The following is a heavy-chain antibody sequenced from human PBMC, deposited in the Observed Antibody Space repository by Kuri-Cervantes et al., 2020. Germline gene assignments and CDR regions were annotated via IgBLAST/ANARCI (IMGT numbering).Heavy chain of an antibody. Sequence: SLKISCAASGFTFDDYAMHWVRQAPGKGLEWVSGISWNSGSIGYADSVKGRFTISRDNAKNTLFLQVNSLRAEDTAVYYCAKGGLKVVDYWGQGTLVTVSS. V-gene: IGHV3-9*01. CDR1: GFTFDDYA. D-gene: IGHD2-8*01. CDR2: ISWNSGSI. J-gene: IGHJ4*02. CDR3: AKGGLKVVDY.